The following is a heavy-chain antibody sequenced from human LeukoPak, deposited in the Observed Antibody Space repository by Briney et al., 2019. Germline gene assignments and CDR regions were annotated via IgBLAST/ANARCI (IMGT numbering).Heavy chain of an antibody. CDR1: GFTFSYYW. Sequence: PGGSLRLSCAASGFTFSYYWMHWVRQAPGKGLVWVSRISDDGSRTTYADSVKGRFAISRDNAKNTLYLQMNSLTADDTAIYYCANQRSVATAGTFFWGQGTLVTVSS. J-gene: IGHJ4*02. V-gene: IGHV3-74*01. CDR2: ISDDGSRT. CDR3: ANQRSVATAGTFF. D-gene: IGHD6-13*01.